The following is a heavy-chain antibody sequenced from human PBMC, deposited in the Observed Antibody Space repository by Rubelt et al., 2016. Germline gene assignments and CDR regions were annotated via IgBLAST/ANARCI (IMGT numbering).Heavy chain of an antibody. J-gene: IGHJ3*02. CDR1: GGSISSYY. V-gene: IGHV4-59*08. CDR2: IYYSGST. D-gene: IGHD3-22*01. Sequence: QVQLQESGPGLVKPSETLSLTCTVSGGSISSYYWSWIRQPPGKGLEWIGYIYYSGSTNYNPSLKSRVTISVDKSNNQFSLKLSSVTAADTAVYYCASQGLYYYDSSGLDAFDIWGQGTMVTVSS. CDR3: ASQGLYYYDSSGLDAFDI.